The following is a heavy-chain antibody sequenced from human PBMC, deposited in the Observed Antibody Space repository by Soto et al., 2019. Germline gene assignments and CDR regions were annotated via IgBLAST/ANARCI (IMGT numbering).Heavy chain of an antibody. CDR2: IYYSGST. Sequence: SETLSLTCTVSGGSISSYYWSWIRQPPGKGLEWIGYIYYSGSTNYNPSLKSRVTISVDTSKNQFSLKLSSVTAADTAVYYCARADCSSTSCYRYYYYGMDVWGQGTTVTVSS. V-gene: IGHV4-59*01. J-gene: IGHJ6*02. CDR1: GGSISSYY. D-gene: IGHD2-2*02. CDR3: ARADCSSTSCYRYYYYGMDV.